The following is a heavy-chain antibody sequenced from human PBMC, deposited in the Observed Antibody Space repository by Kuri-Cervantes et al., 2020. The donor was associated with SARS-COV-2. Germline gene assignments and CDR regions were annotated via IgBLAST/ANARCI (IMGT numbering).Heavy chain of an antibody. D-gene: IGHD6-13*01. CDR2: ISGSGGST. Sequence: GGSLRLSCAASGFTFSSYAMSWVRQAPGKGLEWVSAISGSGGSTYYADFVKGRFTISRDNSKNTLYLQMNSLRAEDTAVYYCAKREQYSSSWGDVDYWGQGTLVTVSS. J-gene: IGHJ4*02. V-gene: IGHV3-23*01. CDR3: AKREQYSSSWGDVDY. CDR1: GFTFSSYA.